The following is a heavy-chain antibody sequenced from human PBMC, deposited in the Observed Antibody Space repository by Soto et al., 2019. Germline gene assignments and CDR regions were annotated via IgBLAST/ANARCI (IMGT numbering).Heavy chain of an antibody. J-gene: IGHJ4*02. D-gene: IGHD6-19*01. CDR3: AKIAEAVSGTVYGY. Sequence: WGSLRLSCAASGFPFITYSMSWVRQAPGKGLEWVSLISATGGGTYYADSVKGRFTISRDNSKNTLYLQMNSLRAEDTAVYYCAKIAEAVSGTVYGYWGQGTLVTVSS. CDR1: GFPFITYS. V-gene: IGHV3-23*01. CDR2: ISATGGGT.